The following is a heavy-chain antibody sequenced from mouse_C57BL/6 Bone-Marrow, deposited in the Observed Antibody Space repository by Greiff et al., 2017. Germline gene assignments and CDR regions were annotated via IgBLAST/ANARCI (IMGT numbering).Heavy chain of an antibody. CDR3: ARHEDYYSNYDYYAMDY. V-gene: IGHV5-6*01. CDR1: GFTFSSYG. Sequence: EVQLVASGGDLVKPGGSLKLSCAASGFTFSSYGMSWVRQTPDKRLEWVATISSGGSYTYYPDSVKGRFTISRDNAKNTLYLQMSSLKSEDTAMYYCARHEDYYSNYDYYAMDYWGQGTSVTVSS. CDR2: ISSGGSYT. J-gene: IGHJ4*01. D-gene: IGHD2-5*01.